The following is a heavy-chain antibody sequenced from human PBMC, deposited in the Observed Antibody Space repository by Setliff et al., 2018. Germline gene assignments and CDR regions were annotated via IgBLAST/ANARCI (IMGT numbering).Heavy chain of an antibody. CDR3: VRGPGPSVVVAIPFDH. CDR1: GYAFITFG. CDR2: ISPVYGNA. V-gene: IGHV1-18*01. J-gene: IGHJ4*02. D-gene: IGHD3-22*01. Sequence: ASVKVSCKTSGYAFITFGMSWVRQAPGQGLEWMGWISPVYGNANYARKFQGRVTMTADTSTTTAYLELTSLRYDDTAVYYCVRGPGPSVVVAIPFDHWGQGSLVTVSS.